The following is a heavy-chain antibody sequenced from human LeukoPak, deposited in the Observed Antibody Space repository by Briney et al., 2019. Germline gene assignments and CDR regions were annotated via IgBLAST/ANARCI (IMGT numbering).Heavy chain of an antibody. J-gene: IGHJ3*02. CDR2: INWNGGST. V-gene: IGHV3-20*01. D-gene: IGHD6-19*01. CDR1: GFTFDDYG. CDR3: ARTAGIAVAGEFDI. Sequence: GGSLRLSCAASGFTFDDYGMSWVRQAPGKGLEWVSGINWNGGSTGYADSVKGRFTISRDNAKNSLYLQMNSLRAEDTALYHCARTAGIAVAGEFDIWGQGTMVTVSS.